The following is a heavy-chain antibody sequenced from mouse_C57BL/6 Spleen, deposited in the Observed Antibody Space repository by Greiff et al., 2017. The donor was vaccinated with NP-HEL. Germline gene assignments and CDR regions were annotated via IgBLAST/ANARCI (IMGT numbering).Heavy chain of an antibody. J-gene: IGHJ4*01. CDR3: ARVTTVVATHYYAMDY. Sequence: VQLQQSGAELMKPGASVKLSCKATGYTFTGYWIEWVKQRPGHGLEWIGEILPGSGSTNYNEKFKGNATFTADTSSNTAYMQLSSLTTEDSAIYYCARVTTVVATHYYAMDYWGQGTSVTVSS. CDR1: GYTFTGYW. CDR2: ILPGSGST. D-gene: IGHD1-1*01. V-gene: IGHV1-9*01.